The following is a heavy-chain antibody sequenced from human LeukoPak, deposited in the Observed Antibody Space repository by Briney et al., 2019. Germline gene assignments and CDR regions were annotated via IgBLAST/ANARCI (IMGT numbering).Heavy chain of an antibody. V-gene: IGHV3-7*01. CDR3: ARNQRRLDY. J-gene: IGHJ4*02. CDR1: GFTFSTYW. CDR2: IKQDGSEK. D-gene: IGHD1-14*01. Sequence: GGSLGLSCAASGFTFSTYWMSWVRQAPGKGLELVANIKQDGSEKYYVDSVKGRFTISRDNNAKNSLYLQLNSLRADDTAVYYCARNQRRLDYWGQGALVTVSS.